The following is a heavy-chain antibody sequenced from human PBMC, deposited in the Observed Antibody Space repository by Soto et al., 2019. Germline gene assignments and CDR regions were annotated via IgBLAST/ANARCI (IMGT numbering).Heavy chain of an antibody. CDR1: GFTFSNAW. V-gene: IGHV3-15*01. CDR3: TTDLIFGYPKRFDP. Sequence: PGGSLRLSCAASGFTFSNAWMSWVRQAPGKGLEWVGRIKSKTDGGTTDYAAPVKGRFTISRDDSKNTLYLQMNSLKTEDTAVYYCTTDLIFGYPKRFDPWGQGTLVTV. CDR2: IKSKTDGGTT. D-gene: IGHD3-3*01. J-gene: IGHJ5*02.